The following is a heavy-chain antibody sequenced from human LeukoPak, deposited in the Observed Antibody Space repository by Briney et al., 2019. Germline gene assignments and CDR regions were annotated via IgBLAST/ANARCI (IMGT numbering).Heavy chain of an antibody. J-gene: IGHJ4*02. V-gene: IGHV3-23*01. D-gene: IGHD1-26*01. Sequence: GGSLRLSCAASGFTFSTYNMNWVRQAPGKGLEWVSAISGSGGSTYYADSVKGRFTISRDNSKNTLYLQMNSLRAEDTAVYYCAKDHAVGATIIFDYWGQGTLVTVSS. CDR3: AKDHAVGATIIFDY. CDR2: ISGSGGST. CDR1: GFTFSTYN.